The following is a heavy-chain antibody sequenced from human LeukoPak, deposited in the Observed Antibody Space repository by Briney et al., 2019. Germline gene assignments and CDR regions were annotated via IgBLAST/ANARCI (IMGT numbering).Heavy chain of an antibody. Sequence: GGSLRLSCAASGFTFSSYSMNWVRQAPGKGLEWVSSISSSSSYIYYADSVKGRFTISRDNAKNSLYLQMNSLRAEDTAVYYCATRYCSSTSCPRGWFDPWGQGTLVTVSS. V-gene: IGHV3-21*01. J-gene: IGHJ5*02. D-gene: IGHD2-2*01. CDR3: ATRYCSSTSCPRGWFDP. CDR2: ISSSSSYI. CDR1: GFTFSSYS.